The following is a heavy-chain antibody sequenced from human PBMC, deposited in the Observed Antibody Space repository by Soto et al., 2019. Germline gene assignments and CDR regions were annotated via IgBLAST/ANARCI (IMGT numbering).Heavy chain of an antibody. CDR1: GVTFTNYA. CDR2: ISAYNGNT. J-gene: IGHJ4*02. Sequence: QVQLVQSGAEVKKPGASVKVSCKASGVTFTNYAINWVRQAPGQGLEWMGWISAYNGNTNYAQKLQGRVTMTTDTSASTAYRGLRGLRSDDTAVYYWARGWFGEFVYSLDYGGQGPLVTFPA. V-gene: IGHV1-18*01. CDR3: ARGWFGEFVYSLDY. D-gene: IGHD3-10*01.